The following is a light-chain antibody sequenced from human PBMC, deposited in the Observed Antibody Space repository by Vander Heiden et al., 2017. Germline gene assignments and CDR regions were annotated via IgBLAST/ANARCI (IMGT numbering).Light chain of an antibody. CDR3: QQSYSIPYT. Sequence: DIQMTQSPSSLSASVGDRVTITCRASQSISNYLNWYQQKPGKAPILLISAAPTWQSGVPSRFIGSGSGTDFTLTITSLEAEDFATYYCQQSYSIPYTFGQGTKLEIK. V-gene: IGKV1-39*01. CDR2: AAP. CDR1: QSISNY. J-gene: IGKJ2*01.